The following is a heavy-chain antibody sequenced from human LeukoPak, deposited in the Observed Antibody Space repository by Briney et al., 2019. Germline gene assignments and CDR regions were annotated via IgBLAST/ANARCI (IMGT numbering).Heavy chain of an antibody. CDR1: GGSISSYY. Sequence: PSETLSLTCTVSGGSISSYYWSWIRQPPGKGLEWIGEINHSGSTNYNPSLKSRVTISVDTSKNQFSLKLSSVTAADTAVYYCAREAAAKGRFDPWGQGTLVTVSS. CDR2: INHSGST. V-gene: IGHV4-34*01. CDR3: AREAAAKGRFDP. D-gene: IGHD6-13*01. J-gene: IGHJ5*02.